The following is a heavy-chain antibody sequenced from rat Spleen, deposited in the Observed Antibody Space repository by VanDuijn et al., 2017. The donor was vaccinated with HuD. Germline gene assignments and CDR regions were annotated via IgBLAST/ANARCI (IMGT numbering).Heavy chain of an antibody. CDR1: GFTLSNYG. V-gene: IGHV5-19*01. D-gene: IGHD1-4*01. CDR3: ATAGTRISRFAY. CDR2: ISPSGGIT. Sequence: EVQLVESGGGLVQPGRSLKLSCAASGFTLSNYGMHWIRQAPTRGLEWVASISPSGGITDYRDSVKGRFAISRDSAKSTLYLQMDSLGSEDTATYYFATAGTRISRFAYWGQGTLVTVSS. J-gene: IGHJ3*01.